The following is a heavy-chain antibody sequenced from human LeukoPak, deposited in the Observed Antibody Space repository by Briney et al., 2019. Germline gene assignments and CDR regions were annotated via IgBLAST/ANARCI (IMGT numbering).Heavy chain of an antibody. Sequence: ASVKVSCKASGYTFTGYYMHWVRQAPGQGLEWMGWINPNSGGTNHAQKFQGRVTMTRDTSISTAYMELSRLRSDDTAVYYCARGRDYDFWSGYYGYWGQGTLVTVSS. D-gene: IGHD3-3*01. CDR3: ARGRDYDFWSGYYGY. CDR1: GYTFTGYY. J-gene: IGHJ4*02. CDR2: INPNSGGT. V-gene: IGHV1-2*02.